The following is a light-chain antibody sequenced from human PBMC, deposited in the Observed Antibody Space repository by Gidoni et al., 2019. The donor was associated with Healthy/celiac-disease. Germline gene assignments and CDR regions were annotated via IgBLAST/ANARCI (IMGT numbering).Light chain of an antibody. Sequence: DIQMTQSPSSLSASVGDRVTITCQSSQDISNYLNWYQQKPGKATKLLIYDASNLETGVPTRFSGSGSGTDVTFTISSLQPEDIATYYCQQYDKLPPLTFGGGTKVEIK. CDR1: QDISNY. CDR3: QQYDKLPPLT. CDR2: DAS. V-gene: IGKV1-33*01. J-gene: IGKJ4*01.